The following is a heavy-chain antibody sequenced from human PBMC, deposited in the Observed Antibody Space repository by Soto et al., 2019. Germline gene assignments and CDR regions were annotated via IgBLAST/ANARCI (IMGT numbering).Heavy chain of an antibody. D-gene: IGHD5-12*01. V-gene: IGHV3-30*18. Sequence: GGSLRLSCAASGFTFSSYGMHWVRQAPGKGLEWVAVISYDGSNKYYADSVKGRFTISRDNSKNTLYLQMNSLRAEDTAVYYCAKAGGYNIEYYFDYWGQGTLVTVSS. CDR1: GFTFSSYG. CDR2: ISYDGSNK. J-gene: IGHJ4*02. CDR3: AKAGGYNIEYYFDY.